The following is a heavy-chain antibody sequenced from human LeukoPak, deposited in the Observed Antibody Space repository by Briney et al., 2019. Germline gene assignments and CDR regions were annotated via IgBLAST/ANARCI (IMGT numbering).Heavy chain of an antibody. Sequence: GGSLRLSCAASGYTFSSYWMSWLRQATGKGLEWVANIKQDGSEKYYVDSEKGRFTISRDNAKNSLYLQMNSLRAEDTAVYYCARDKIYYFYYGGQGTVATVTS. J-gene: IGHJ4*02. CDR3: ARDKIYYFYY. CDR1: GYTFSSYW. V-gene: IGHV3-7*01. CDR2: IKQDGSEK.